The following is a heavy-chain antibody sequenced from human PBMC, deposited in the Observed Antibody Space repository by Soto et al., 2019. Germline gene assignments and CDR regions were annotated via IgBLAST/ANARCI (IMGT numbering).Heavy chain of an antibody. CDR1: GGSFSVYY. V-gene: IGHV4-34*02. D-gene: IGHD2-15*01. J-gene: IGHJ6*02. Sequence: QVQLQQWGAGLLKPSETLSLTCAVSGGSFSVYYWSWIRQTPGKGLEWIGEINHSGSTNYRPSPKSRVNISLDTSKNQLSLKVASVTAADTAVYYWARGGYYAPRDVWGQGTTVTVSS. CDR2: INHSGST. CDR3: ARGGYYAPRDV.